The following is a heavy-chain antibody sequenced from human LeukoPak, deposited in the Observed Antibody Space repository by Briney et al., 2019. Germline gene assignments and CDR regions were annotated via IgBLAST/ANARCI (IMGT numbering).Heavy chain of an antibody. CDR3: ARWEGGYDSSGYSDWFDP. Sequence: SETLSLTCTVSGGSISSGGYYWSWIRQHPGKGLEWIGYIYYSGSTYYNPSLKSRVTISVDTSNTQFSLKLSSVTAADTAVYYCARWEGGYDSSGYSDWFDPWGQGTLVTVSS. V-gene: IGHV4-31*03. CDR1: GGSISSGGYY. D-gene: IGHD3-22*01. CDR2: IYYSGST. J-gene: IGHJ5*02.